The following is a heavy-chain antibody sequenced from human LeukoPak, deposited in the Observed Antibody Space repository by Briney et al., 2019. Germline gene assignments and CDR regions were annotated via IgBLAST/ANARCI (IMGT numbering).Heavy chain of an antibody. D-gene: IGHD3-22*01. CDR3: ARDPDSSGYYSLGDI. CDR1: GFTFSSYG. J-gene: IGHJ3*02. CDR2: IWYDGSNK. Sequence: GGSQRLSCAASGFTFSSYGMHWVRQAPGKGLEWVAVIWYDGSNKYYADSVKGRFTISRDNSKNTLYLQMNSLRAEDTAVYYCARDPDSSGYYSLGDIWGQGTMVTVSS. V-gene: IGHV3-33*01.